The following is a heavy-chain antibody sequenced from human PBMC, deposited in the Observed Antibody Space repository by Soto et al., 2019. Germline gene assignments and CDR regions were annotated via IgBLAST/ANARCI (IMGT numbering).Heavy chain of an antibody. Sequence: VGSLRLSCAASGFTFSNYNMNWVRQAPGKGLEWVSYISSSSDSMNYADSVKGRFTVSRDNAKNSLFLQMNSLRDEDTAVYYCARPPLDWIGGNSVVFDSWGQGTLVTVSS. V-gene: IGHV3-48*02. D-gene: IGHD1-1*01. CDR3: ARPPLDWIGGNSVVFDS. J-gene: IGHJ4*02. CDR2: ISSSSDSM. CDR1: GFTFSNYN.